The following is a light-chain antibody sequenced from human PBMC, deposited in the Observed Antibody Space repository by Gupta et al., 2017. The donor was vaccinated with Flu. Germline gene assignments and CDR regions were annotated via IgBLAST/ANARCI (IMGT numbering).Light chain of an antibody. CDR3: QQYGSSIT. V-gene: IGKV3-20*01. CDR2: GAS. Sequence: VLTLSPGTLSSSPGERATLSCRASQSVSSSYLAWYQQKPGQAPRPLISGASSRATGIPERFSGRCSGTDFTLTISRLEPEDFAVYYWQQYGSSITFGQGTRLEIK. CDR1: QSVSSSY. J-gene: IGKJ5*01.